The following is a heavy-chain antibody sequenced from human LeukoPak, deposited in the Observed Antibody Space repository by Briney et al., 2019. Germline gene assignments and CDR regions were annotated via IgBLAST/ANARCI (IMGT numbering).Heavy chain of an antibody. CDR1: GFTFSSYS. V-gene: IGHV3-21*01. J-gene: IGHJ5*02. D-gene: IGHD5-18*01. CDR2: ISSSSSYI. Sequence: GGSLRLSCAASGFTFSSYSMNWVRQAPGKGLEWVSSISSSSSYIYYADSVKGRFTISRDNAKNSLYLQMNSLRAEDTAVYYCARVPLRYTAMVTGWFDPWGQGTLVTVSS. CDR3: ARVPLRYTAMVTGWFDP.